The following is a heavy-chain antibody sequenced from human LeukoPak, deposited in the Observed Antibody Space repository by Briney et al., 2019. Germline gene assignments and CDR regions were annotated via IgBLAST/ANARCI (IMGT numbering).Heavy chain of an antibody. J-gene: IGHJ4*02. D-gene: IGHD4-23*01. CDR1: GYTLTELS. V-gene: IGHV1-24*01. CDR2: FDPEDGET. CDR3: ATDRGLRWPPYFDY. Sequence: ASVKVSCKVSGYTLTELSMHWVRQAPGKGLEWMGGFDPEDGETIYAQKFQGRVTMTEDTSTDTSYKELSSLRSEDTAVYYCATDRGLRWPPYFDYWGQGTLVTVSS.